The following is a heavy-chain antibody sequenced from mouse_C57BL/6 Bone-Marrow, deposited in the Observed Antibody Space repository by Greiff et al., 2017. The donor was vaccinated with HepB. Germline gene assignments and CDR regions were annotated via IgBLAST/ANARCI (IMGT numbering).Heavy chain of an antibody. J-gene: IGHJ2*01. CDR1: GYTFTSHW. CDR3: ARGESYDGYYFDY. D-gene: IGHD2-3*01. V-gene: IGHV1-61*01. CDR2: IYPSDSET. Sequence: QVQLQQPGAELVRPGSSVKLSCKASGYTFTSHWMDWVKQRPGQGLEWIGNIYPSDSETHYNQKLKDKDTFTVDKTSSTAYMQLSSLTGEDSAVYYCARGESYDGYYFDYWGQGTTLTVSS.